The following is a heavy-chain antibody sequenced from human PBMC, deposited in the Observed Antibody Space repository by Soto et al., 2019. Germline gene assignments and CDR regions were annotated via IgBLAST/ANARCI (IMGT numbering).Heavy chain of an antibody. D-gene: IGHD1-26*01. J-gene: IGHJ1*01. Sequence: QVQLVQSGAEVKKPGSSVKVSCKASGGTFSSYTISWVRQAPGQGLEWMGRIIPILGIANYAQKFQGRVTINADKSTSTAYMELSSLRSEDTAVYYCARGPSGRSRPQYFQHWGQGTLVTVSS. CDR2: IIPILGIA. CDR1: GGTFSSYT. V-gene: IGHV1-69*02. CDR3: ARGPSGRSRPQYFQH.